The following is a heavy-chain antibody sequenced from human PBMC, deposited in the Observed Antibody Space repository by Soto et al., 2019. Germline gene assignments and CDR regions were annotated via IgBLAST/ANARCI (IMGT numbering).Heavy chain of an antibody. J-gene: IGHJ5*02. D-gene: IGHD3-3*01. CDR3: ARDLHDFWSGYPENWFDP. V-gene: IGHV4-61*08. CDR2: IYYSGST. CDR1: GGSISSGGYY. Sequence: SETLSLTCTVSGGSISSGGYYWSWNRQQPGKGLEWIGYIYYSGSTNYNPSLKSRVTISVDTSKNQFSLKLSSVTAADTAVYYCARDLHDFWSGYPENWFDPWGQGTLVTVSS.